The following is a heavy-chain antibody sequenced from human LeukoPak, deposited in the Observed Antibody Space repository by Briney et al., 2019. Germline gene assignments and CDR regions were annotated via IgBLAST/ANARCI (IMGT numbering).Heavy chain of an antibody. CDR1: GGSFSGYY. CDR3: ARHYDGSGSSPSAWFDY. J-gene: IGHJ4*02. D-gene: IGHD3-10*01. Sequence: SETLSLTCAVYGGSFSGYYWSWIRQPPGKGLEWIGEINHSGSTNYNPSLKSRVTISVDTSKNQFSLKLSSVTAADTAVYYCARHYDGSGSSPSAWFDYWGQGTLVTVSS. V-gene: IGHV4-34*01. CDR2: INHSGST.